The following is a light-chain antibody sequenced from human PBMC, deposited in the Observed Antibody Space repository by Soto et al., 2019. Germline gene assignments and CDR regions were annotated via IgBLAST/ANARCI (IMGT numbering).Light chain of an antibody. V-gene: IGKV3-20*01. J-gene: IGKJ2*01. CDR3: QQYGSSPKT. CDR1: QSVSSY. Sequence: EIVLTQSPGTLSLSPGERATLSCRASQSVSSYVAWYQQKPGQAPRLFIHGASSRATGIPDRFSGSGSGTDFTLTISRLEPEDFAVYYCQQYGSSPKTVGQGTKLEIK. CDR2: GAS.